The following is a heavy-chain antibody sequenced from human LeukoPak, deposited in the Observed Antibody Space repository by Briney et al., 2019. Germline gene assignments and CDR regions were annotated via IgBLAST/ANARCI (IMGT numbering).Heavy chain of an antibody. CDR2: ITGSGRGT. J-gene: IGHJ3*02. V-gene: IGHV3-23*01. CDR1: GLTFSNYA. Sequence: GGSLRLSCTASGLTFSNYATTWVRQAPGKGLEWVSSITGSGRGTYYADPVKGRFSVSRDNSQNTVFLHMNSLRADDTALYYCSKDPNGDYVGAFDMWGPGTMVTVSS. CDR3: SKDPNGDYVGAFDM. D-gene: IGHD4-17*01.